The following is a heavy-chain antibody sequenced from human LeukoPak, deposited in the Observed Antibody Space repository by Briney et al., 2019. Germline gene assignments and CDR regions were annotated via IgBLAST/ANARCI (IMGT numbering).Heavy chain of an antibody. D-gene: IGHD3-3*01. CDR2: IYHSGGT. J-gene: IGHJ5*02. Sequence: TLSLTCTVSGGSISSGGYYWGWIRQPPGKGLEWIGYIYHSGGTYYNPSLKSRVTISVDRSKNQFSLKLSSVTAADTAVYYCARVQRRPLEWLYGWFDPWGQGTLVTVSS. CDR1: GGSISSGGYY. V-gene: IGHV4-30-2*01. CDR3: ARVQRRPLEWLYGWFDP.